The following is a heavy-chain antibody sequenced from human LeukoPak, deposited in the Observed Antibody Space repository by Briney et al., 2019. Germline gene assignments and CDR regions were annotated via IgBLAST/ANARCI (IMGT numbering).Heavy chain of an antibody. Sequence: GGSLTLSCAASGFTFSSYGMSWVRQAPGKGLEWVSSISNGGNYVSYADSLKGRFTMSRDNAKNSLYLQMDSLTPEDTAVYYCVRGDFQSGYWGQGTLVTVSS. V-gene: IGHV3-21*01. J-gene: IGHJ4*02. D-gene: IGHD2-21*01. CDR2: ISNGGNYV. CDR3: VRGDFQSGY. CDR1: GFTFSSYG.